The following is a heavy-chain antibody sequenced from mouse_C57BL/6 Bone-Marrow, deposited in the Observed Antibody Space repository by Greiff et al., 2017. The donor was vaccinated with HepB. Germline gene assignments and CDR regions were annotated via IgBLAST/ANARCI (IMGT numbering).Heavy chain of an antibody. D-gene: IGHD1-1*01. CDR2: IYPRSGNT. V-gene: IGHV1-81*01. Sequence: QVHVKQSGAELARPGASVKLSCKASGYTFTSYGISWMKQRTGQGLEWIGEIYPRSGNTYYNEKFKGKATLTADKSSSTAYMELRSLTSEDSAVYFCARSPYYYGSSYVPTMDYWGQGTSVTVSS. CDR1: GYTFTSYG. J-gene: IGHJ4*01. CDR3: ARSPYYYGSSYVPTMDY.